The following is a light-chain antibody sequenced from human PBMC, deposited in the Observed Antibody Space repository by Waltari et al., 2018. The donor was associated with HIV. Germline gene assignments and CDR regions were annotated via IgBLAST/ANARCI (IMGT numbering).Light chain of an antibody. J-gene: IGKJ4*01. CDR3: QQYYSTPLT. CDR1: QSVLYSSNNKNY. Sequence: DIVMTQSPDSLAVSLGERAPINCKSSQSVLYSSNNKNYLAWYQQKPGQPPKLLIYWASTRESGVPDRFSGSGSGTDFTLTISSLQAEDVAGYYCQQYYSTPLTFGGGTKVEIK. CDR2: WAS. V-gene: IGKV4-1*01.